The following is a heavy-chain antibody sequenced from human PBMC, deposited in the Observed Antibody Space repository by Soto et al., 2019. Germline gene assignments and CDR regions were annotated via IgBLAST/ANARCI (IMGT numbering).Heavy chain of an antibody. D-gene: IGHD2-2*01. Sequence: GGSLRLSCAASGFTFSSYGMHWVRQAPGKGLEWVALIWFDGSIEYYVDSVKGRFTISRDNSNSTVHLQMNSLRAEDTAVYFCAREGGYCSSTTCYSSYYYYYGMDVWGQGTTVTVSS. CDR3: AREGGYCSSTTCYSSYYYYYGMDV. CDR1: GFTFSSYG. V-gene: IGHV3-33*01. CDR2: IWFDGSIE. J-gene: IGHJ6*02.